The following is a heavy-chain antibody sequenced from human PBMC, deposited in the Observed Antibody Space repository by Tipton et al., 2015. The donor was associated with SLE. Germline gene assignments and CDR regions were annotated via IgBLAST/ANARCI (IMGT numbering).Heavy chain of an antibody. V-gene: IGHV3-49*03. Sequence: SLRLSCSASGFNFGDFGMSWFRQAPGKGLEWVAFIRSQDYGGTPEYAASVRGRFNNSRDDSKGIAYLQMNSLKTEDTALYFCSRRDVWATEFDYWGQGTQVTVSS. CDR2: IRSQDYGGTP. D-gene: IGHD5/OR15-5a*01. CDR1: GFNFGDFG. CDR3: SRRDVWATEFDY. J-gene: IGHJ4*02.